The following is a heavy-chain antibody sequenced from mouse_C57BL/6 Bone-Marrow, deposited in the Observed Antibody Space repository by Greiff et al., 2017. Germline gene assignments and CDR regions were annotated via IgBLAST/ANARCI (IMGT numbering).Heavy chain of an antibody. Sequence: QVQLQQPGAELVKPGASVKLSCKASGYTFTSYWMHWVKQRPGRGLEWIGRIDPNSGGTKYNEKFKSKATLTVDKPSSTAYMQLSSLTSEDSAVYYCAEDYYGSSYDWYFDVWGTGTTVTVSS. CDR3: AEDYYGSSYDWYFDV. V-gene: IGHV1-72*01. CDR2: IDPNSGGT. D-gene: IGHD1-1*01. J-gene: IGHJ1*03. CDR1: GYTFTSYW.